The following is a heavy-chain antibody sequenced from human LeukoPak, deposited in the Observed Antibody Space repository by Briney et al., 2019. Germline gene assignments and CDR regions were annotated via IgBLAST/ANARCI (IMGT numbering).Heavy chain of an antibody. CDR1: GFRFRETW. J-gene: IGHJ4*02. CDR3: TRGDRGYAESLY. V-gene: IGHV3-7*02. Sequence: GSLKLSRTSPGFRFRETWVELVRPGSGEGPGWVGNIKEDGNEDYYVDSVEGRFVIFRDNAKNSLYLQMHSLRAEDTAVYYCTRGDRGYAESLYWGRGTLVTVSS. D-gene: IGHD5-12*01. CDR2: IKEDGNED.